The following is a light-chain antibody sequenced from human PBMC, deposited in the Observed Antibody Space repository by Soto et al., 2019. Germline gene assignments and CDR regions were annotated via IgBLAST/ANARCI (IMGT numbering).Light chain of an antibody. V-gene: IGLV2-14*01. CDR1: SSDVGAYKY. CDR2: EVS. Sequence: QSVLTQPASVSGSPGQSITISCTGSSSDVGAYKYVSWFQQHPGKAPKLIIYEVSNRPSGVSDRFSGSKSGNTASLTSSGLQAEDEADYHCSSYTTTTAWVFGGGTKLTVL. CDR3: SSYTTTTAWV. J-gene: IGLJ3*02.